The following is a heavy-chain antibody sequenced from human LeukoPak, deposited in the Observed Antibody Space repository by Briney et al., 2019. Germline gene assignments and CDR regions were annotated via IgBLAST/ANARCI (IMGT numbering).Heavy chain of an antibody. CDR1: GYIFANYW. CDR3: ARLDYSNYDY. CDR2: IYPGDSDT. V-gene: IGHV5-51*01. J-gene: IGHJ4*02. Sequence: GESLKISCKGSGYIFANYWVAWVRQVPGKGLEWMGIIYPGDSDTRYSPSFQGQVTISADKSISTAYLQWSSLKASDTAMYYCARLDYSNYDYWGQGTLVTVS. D-gene: IGHD4-11*01.